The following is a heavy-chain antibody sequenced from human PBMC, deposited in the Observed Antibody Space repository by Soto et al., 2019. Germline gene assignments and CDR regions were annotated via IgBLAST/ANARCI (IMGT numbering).Heavy chain of an antibody. CDR3: ARDVYSDSSGYYFDY. CDR1: GGSISSGDYY. V-gene: IGHV4-31*03. J-gene: IGHJ4*02. CDR2: IYYSGST. Sequence: SETLSLTCTVSGGSISSGDYYWSWIRQHPGKGLEWIGHIYYSGSTQYNPSLRSRVTTSVDTSKNQFSLKLSSVTAADTAVYYCARDVYSDSSGYYFDYWGQGTLVTVSS. D-gene: IGHD3-22*01.